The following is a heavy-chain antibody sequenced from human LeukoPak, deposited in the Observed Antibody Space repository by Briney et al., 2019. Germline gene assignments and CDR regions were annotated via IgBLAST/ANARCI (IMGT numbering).Heavy chain of an antibody. CDR1: GYTFTSYG. CDR3: ARDELHDFWSGGDGPDY. D-gene: IGHD3-3*01. V-gene: IGHV1-18*01. Sequence: GASVKVSCKASGYTFTSYGISWVRQAPGQGLEWMGWISAYNGNTNYAQKLQGRVTMTTDTSTSTAYMELRSLRSDDTAVYYCARDELHDFWSGGDGPDYWGQGTLVTVSS. J-gene: IGHJ4*02. CDR2: ISAYNGNT.